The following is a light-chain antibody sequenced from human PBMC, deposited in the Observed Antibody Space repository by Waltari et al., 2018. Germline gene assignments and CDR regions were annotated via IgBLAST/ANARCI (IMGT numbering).Light chain of an antibody. CDR1: QSISSW. Sequence: DIQMTQSPSSLSASVGDTGTITCRASQSISSWLAWYQQKPGKAPKLLIYKASSLQSGVPSRFSGSGSGTHFTLTISSLQPEDFATYYCLQYSSSPPYSFGQGTKVEIK. J-gene: IGKJ2*03. V-gene: IGKV1-12*01. CDR2: KAS. CDR3: LQYSSSPPYS.